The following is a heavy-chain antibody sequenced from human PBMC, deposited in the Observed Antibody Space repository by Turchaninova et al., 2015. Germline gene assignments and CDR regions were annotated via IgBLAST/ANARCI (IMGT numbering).Heavy chain of an antibody. CDR1: GCMFCSYW. V-gene: IGHV3-7*03. Sequence: EVQLVDSGGGLVQPGGSLRTRCADYGCMFCSYWLSCVRQAPGKGLDLVANIKHDGSENYSVDSVKGRFTISRDNAKNSLYLQMNSLRAEDTAVYYCAAGDYDILTGYSGGPDGAYWGQGTLVTVSS. J-gene: IGHJ4*02. D-gene: IGHD3-9*01. CDR2: IKHDGSEN. CDR3: AAGDYDILTGYSGGPDGAY.